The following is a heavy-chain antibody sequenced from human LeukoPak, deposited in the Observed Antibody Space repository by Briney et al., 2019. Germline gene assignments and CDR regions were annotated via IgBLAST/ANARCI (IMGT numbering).Heavy chain of an antibody. CDR1: GYTFTSYY. D-gene: IGHD3-22*01. J-gene: IGHJ4*02. CDR3: AKSEPSYYDSSGYYFDY. Sequence: ASVKVSCKASGYTFTSYYMHWVRQAPGQGLEWMGIINPSGGSTSYAQKFQGRVTMTRDTSTSTVYMELSSLRSEDTAVYYCAKSEPSYYDSSGYYFDYWGQGTLVTVSS. CDR2: INPSGGST. V-gene: IGHV1-46*01.